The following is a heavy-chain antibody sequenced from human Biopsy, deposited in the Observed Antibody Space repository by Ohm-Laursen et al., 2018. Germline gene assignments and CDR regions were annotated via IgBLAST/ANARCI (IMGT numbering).Heavy chain of an antibody. V-gene: IGHV3-7*01. CDR3: VRGRSMDV. Sequence: SLRLSCAASGFTFSSSWMTWVRQAPRKGLEWVAMIKQDGSEDYYVDSVKGRFTISRDNAQKSLDLQLNSLRAEDTAVYYCVRGRSMDVWGQGTTVTVSS. CDR1: GFTFSSSW. J-gene: IGHJ6*02. CDR2: IKQDGSED.